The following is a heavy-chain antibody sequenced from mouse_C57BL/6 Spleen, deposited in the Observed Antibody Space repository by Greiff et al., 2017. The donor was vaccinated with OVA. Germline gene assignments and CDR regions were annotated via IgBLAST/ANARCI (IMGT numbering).Heavy chain of an antibody. CDR3: TRCPYYYGSSYWYFDV. CDR2: IYPGNSDT. J-gene: IGHJ1*03. Sequence: VQLQQSGPVLARPGASVKMSCKTSGYTFTSYWMHWVKQRPGQGLEWIGAIYPGNSDTSYNQKFKGKAKLTAVTSASTAYMELSSLTNEDSAVYYCTRCPYYYGSSYWYFDVWGTGTTVTVSS. CDR1: GYTFTSYW. D-gene: IGHD1-1*01. V-gene: IGHV1-5*01.